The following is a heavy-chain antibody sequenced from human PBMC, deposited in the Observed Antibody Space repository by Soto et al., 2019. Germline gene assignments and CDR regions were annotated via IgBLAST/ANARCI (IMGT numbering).Heavy chain of an antibody. CDR3: AIERTYFSDY. Sequence: SVKGSCKASGGTCSSYTISWVRQAPGQGLEWMGRIIPILGIANYVQKFQGRVTLTADKSTSTPSIGMSRLRAEDTPVYYCAIERTYFSDYWGQVTLISVSS. D-gene: IGHD3-9*01. J-gene: IGHJ4*02. V-gene: IGHV1-69*04. CDR1: GGTCSSYT. CDR2: IIPILGIA.